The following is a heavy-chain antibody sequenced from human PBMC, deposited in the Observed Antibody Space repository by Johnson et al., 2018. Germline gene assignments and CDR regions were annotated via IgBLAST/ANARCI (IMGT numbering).Heavy chain of an antibody. CDR1: GGSISNYY. J-gene: IGHJ3*02. Sequence: QVQLVESGPGLVKPSETLSLTCTLSGGSISNYYWSWIRQPPGKGLEWIGDIYYNGNTNYNPSLKSRVTISVDTSTNQFSLKLSSVTAADTAVYFCARDHPFVYGGNFDALEIWGQGTMVTVSS. CDR3: ARDHPFVYGGNFDALEI. V-gene: IGHV4-59*01. CDR2: IYYNGNT. D-gene: IGHD4-23*01.